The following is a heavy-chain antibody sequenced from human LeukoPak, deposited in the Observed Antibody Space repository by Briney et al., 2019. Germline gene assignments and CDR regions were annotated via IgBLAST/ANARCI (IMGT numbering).Heavy chain of an antibody. CDR3: ARDSVGYCSSTSCYGWFDP. V-gene: IGHV1-18*01. D-gene: IGHD2-2*01. CDR2: ISAYNGNT. CDR1: GYTFTSYG. J-gene: IGHJ5*02. Sequence: GASVKVSCKASGYTFTSYGISWVRQAPGQGLEWMGWISAYNGNTNYAQKLQGRVTMTTDTSTSTAYMELRSLRSDDTAVYYCARDSVGYCSSTSCYGWFDPWGQGTLVTVSS.